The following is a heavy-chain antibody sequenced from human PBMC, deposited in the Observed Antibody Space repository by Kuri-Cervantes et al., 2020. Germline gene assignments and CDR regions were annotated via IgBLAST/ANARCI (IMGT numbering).Heavy chain of an antibody. Sequence: LRLSCTVSGGSISSGDYYWSWIRQPPGKVLEWIGYIYYSGSTFYNPSLKSRVTISVDTSKNQFSLKLSSVTAADTAVYYCAREGLEYGGSDYWGQGTLVTVSS. D-gene: IGHD4-23*01. CDR1: GGSISSGDYY. CDR3: AREGLEYGGSDY. J-gene: IGHJ4*02. CDR2: IYYSGST. V-gene: IGHV4-30-4*01.